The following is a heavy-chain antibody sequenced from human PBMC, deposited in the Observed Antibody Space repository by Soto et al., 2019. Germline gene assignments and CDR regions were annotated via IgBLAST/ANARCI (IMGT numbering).Heavy chain of an antibody. CDR3: ARDRLNYYDSSGYLRENKYYYYGMDV. V-gene: IGHV3-30-3*01. CDR1: GFTFSSYA. J-gene: IGHJ6*02. Sequence: GGSLRLSCAASGFTFSSYAMHWVRQAPGKGLEWVAVISYDGSNKYYAGSVKGRFTISRDNSKNTLYLQMNSLRAEDTAVYYCARDRLNYYDSSGYLRENKYYYYGMDVWGQGTTVTVSS. CDR2: ISYDGSNK. D-gene: IGHD3-22*01.